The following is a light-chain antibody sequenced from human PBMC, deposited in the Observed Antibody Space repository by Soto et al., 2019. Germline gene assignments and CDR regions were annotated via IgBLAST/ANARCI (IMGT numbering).Light chain of an antibody. CDR3: QHYNSYSEA. CDR2: KAS. Sequence: DIQMTQSPSTLSASVGDRVTITCRASQSISSLLAWYQQKPGKAPKLLIYKASTLKSGVPSRFSGSGSGTEFTPTISSLQPDDFATYYCQHYNSYSEAFGQGTKVDIK. CDR1: QSISSL. V-gene: IGKV1-5*03. J-gene: IGKJ1*01.